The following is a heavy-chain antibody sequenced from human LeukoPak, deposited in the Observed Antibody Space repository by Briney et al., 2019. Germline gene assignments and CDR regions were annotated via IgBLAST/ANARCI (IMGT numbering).Heavy chain of an antibody. V-gene: IGHV4-39*01. CDR2: IYYSGST. D-gene: IGHD3-22*01. CDR3: ARHYYDSSGYYELLDY. J-gene: IGHJ4*02. CDR1: GGSFSSSSYY. Sequence: SETLSLTCTVSGGSFSSSSYYWGWIRQPPGKGLEWIGSIYYSGSTYYNPSLKSRVTISVDTSKNQFSLKLSSVTAADTAVYYCARHYYDSSGYYELLDYWGQGTLVTVSS.